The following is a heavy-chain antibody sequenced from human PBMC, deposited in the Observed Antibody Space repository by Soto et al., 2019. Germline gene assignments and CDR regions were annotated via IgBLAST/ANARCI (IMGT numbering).Heavy chain of an antibody. J-gene: IGHJ6*02. CDR2: VDPTDSYT. Sequence: GESRNVTGIGSGSKITSYRISWVRQVTRKGLEWMGRVDPTDSYTSYSPSFQGHVSISVDTSINTAYLQWSSLRASDSGIYYCARRRRSSVITGDPYGMDVWGQGNTVTGSS. D-gene: IGHD6-19*01. CDR1: GSKITSYR. CDR3: ARRRRSSVITGDPYGMDV. V-gene: IGHV5-10-1*01.